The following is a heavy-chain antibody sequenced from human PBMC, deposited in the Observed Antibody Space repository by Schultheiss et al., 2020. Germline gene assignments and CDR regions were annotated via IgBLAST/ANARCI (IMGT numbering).Heavy chain of an antibody. J-gene: IGHJ6*02. CDR2: IQPNTGGT. CDR3: ARDGGYGFYYYGLDV. CDR1: GYTFSGYF. D-gene: IGHD5-18*01. V-gene: IGHV1-2*02. Sequence: ASVKVSCKASGYTFSGYFIQWVRQAPGQGLEWVGWIQPNTGGTKSAQKFQGRVTMTIDTSISTAYMELRGLRSDDTAVYFCARDGGYGFYYYGLDVWGQGTAVTVSS.